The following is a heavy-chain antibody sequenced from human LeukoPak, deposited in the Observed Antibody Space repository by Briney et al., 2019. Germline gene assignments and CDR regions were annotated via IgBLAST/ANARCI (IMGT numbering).Heavy chain of an antibody. CDR3: ARHQSYGSGTYYAPFDN. V-gene: IGHV4-39*01. CDR2: IYYRGST. Sequence: PSETLSLTCTVSGGSFSSSSYYWGWIRQPPMKGLEWIGSIYYRGSTEYNLSLKSRVTISVDTSRNQFSLKLSSVTAADTAVYYCARHQSYGSGTYYAPFDNWGQGILVTVSS. CDR1: GGSFSSSSYY. J-gene: IGHJ4*02. D-gene: IGHD3-10*01.